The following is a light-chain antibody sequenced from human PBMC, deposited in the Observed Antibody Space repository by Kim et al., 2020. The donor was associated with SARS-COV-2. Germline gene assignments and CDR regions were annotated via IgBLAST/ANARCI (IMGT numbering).Light chain of an antibody. CDR2: GYN. V-gene: IGLV3-19*01. J-gene: IGLJ2*01. Sequence: ALGQTVRIKRQEGGLRRCFASWSQQKPGQAPVLVIYGYNNRPSGIPDRFSGSTSGNTAALTITGAQAEDEADYYCDSRDSGGNHVVFGGGTQLTVL. CDR3: DSRDSGGNHVV. CDR1: GLRRCF.